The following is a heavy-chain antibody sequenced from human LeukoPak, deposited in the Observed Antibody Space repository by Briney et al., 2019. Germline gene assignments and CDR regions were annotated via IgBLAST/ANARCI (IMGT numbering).Heavy chain of an antibody. J-gene: IGHJ3*01. Sequence: GGSLRLSCVTSGFTFRNDWMTWVRQAQGKGLEWVANINQDGSKKNYVDSVKGRFSISRDNKENSLFLQTDSLRAEDTAIYYCARDTSPSSSTSYFDALAVWGQGTMVTVSS. CDR3: ARDTSPSSSTSYFDALAV. D-gene: IGHD2-2*01. CDR2: INQDGSKK. V-gene: IGHV3-7*01. CDR1: GFTFRNDW.